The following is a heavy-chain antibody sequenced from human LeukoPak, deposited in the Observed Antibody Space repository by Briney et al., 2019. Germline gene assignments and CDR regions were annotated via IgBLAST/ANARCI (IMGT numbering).Heavy chain of an antibody. CDR2: TCGSGDKT. Sequence: GGSLRLSCATSGFTFSTYAMAWVRQAPGKGLEWVSTTCGSGDKTYYADSVKGWLTISRDNSKNTLYLQMNSLRAEDTAVYYCASYDPQNYFDHWGQGTLVTVSS. CDR3: ASYDPQNYFDH. CDR1: GFTFSTYA. J-gene: IGHJ4*02. D-gene: IGHD3-3*01. V-gene: IGHV3-23*01.